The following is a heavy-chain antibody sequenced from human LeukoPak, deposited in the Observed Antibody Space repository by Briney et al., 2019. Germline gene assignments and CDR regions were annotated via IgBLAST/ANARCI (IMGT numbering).Heavy chain of an antibody. CDR1: GYTFTGYY. Sequence: GASVKVSCKASGYTFTGYYMHWVRQAPGQGLEWMGWINPNSGGTNYAQKFQGRVTMTRDTSISTAYMELSRLRSDDTAVYYCARGVWILWYGWFDPWGQGTLVTVSS. CDR2: INPNSGGT. CDR3: ARGVWILWYGWFDP. V-gene: IGHV1-2*02. D-gene: IGHD2-2*03. J-gene: IGHJ5*02.